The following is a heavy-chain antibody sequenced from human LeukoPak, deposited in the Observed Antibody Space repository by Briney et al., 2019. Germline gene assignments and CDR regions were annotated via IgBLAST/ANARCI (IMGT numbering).Heavy chain of an antibody. CDR3: AKDLPGDSSGYYYGGPDY. V-gene: IGHV3-7*01. CDR1: GFTFSSYW. Sequence: GGSLRLSCAASGFTFSSYWMSWVRQAPGKGLEWVGKIKQDGSEKYFVDSVKGRFTISRDNSKNTLYLQMNSLRAEDTAVYYCAKDLPGDSSGYYYGGPDYWGQGTLVTVSS. D-gene: IGHD3-22*01. J-gene: IGHJ4*02. CDR2: IKQDGSEK.